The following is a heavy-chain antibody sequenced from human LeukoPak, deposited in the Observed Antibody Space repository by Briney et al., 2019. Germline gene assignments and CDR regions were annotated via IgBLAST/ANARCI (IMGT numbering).Heavy chain of an antibody. CDR1: GYSISSGYY. Sequence: SETLSLTCTVSGYSISSGYYWGWIRQPPGKGLEWIGSIYHSGSTYYNPSLKSRVTISVDTSKNQFSLKLSSVTAADTAVYYCARGGGYSYVEDWGQGTLVTVSS. J-gene: IGHJ4*02. D-gene: IGHD5-18*01. CDR2: IYHSGST. CDR3: ARGGGYSYVED. V-gene: IGHV4-38-2*02.